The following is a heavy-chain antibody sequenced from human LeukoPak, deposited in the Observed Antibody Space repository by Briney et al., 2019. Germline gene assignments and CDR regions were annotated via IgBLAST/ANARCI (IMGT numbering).Heavy chain of an antibody. CDR1: GDSVSSGSSS. CDR2: TYYRSKWYN. Sequence: SQTLSLTCAISGDSVSSGSSSWTWIRQSPSRGFEWLGRTYYRSKWYNDYAVSVKSRIMISPDTSKNQFSPHLNSVTPEDTALYFCARETMAGFVDYWGQGSMVTVSS. D-gene: IGHD3-10*01. J-gene: IGHJ4*02. V-gene: IGHV6-1*01. CDR3: ARETMAGFVDY.